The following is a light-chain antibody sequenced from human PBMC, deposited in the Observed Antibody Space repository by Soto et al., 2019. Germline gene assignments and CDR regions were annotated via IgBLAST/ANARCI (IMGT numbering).Light chain of an antibody. CDR1: NSDIGSYNL. Sequence: QSVLTQPASVSGSPGQSITTSCTGTNSDIGSYNLVSWYQHHPGKAPKLIIYEGSERPSGVSDRFSCSKSGNTASLTISGLQAEDEADYYCCSYATTSLYVFGTGTKVTVL. V-gene: IGLV2-23*01. J-gene: IGLJ1*01. CDR3: CSYATTSLYV. CDR2: EGS.